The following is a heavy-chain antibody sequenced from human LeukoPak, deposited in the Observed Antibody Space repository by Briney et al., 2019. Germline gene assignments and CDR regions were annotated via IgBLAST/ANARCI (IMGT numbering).Heavy chain of an antibody. D-gene: IGHD2-2*02. CDR1: GYTFTSYY. V-gene: IGHV1-46*01. CDR3: ARDTVVVPAAIGGLDY. Sequence: ASVKVSCKASGYTFTSYYMHWVRQAPGQGLEWMGIINPSGGSTSYAQKFQGRVTMTRDTSTSTVYMELSSLRSEDTAVYYCARDTVVVPAAIGGLDYWGQGTLVTVSS. CDR2: INPSGGST. J-gene: IGHJ4*02.